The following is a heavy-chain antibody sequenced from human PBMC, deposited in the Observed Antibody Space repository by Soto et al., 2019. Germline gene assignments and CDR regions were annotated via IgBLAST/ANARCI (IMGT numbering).Heavy chain of an antibody. D-gene: IGHD4-17*01. V-gene: IGHV3-30-3*01. CDR1: GFTFRTYS. CDR2: ISYDGANK. CDR3: ARQDYAY. Sequence: AGSLRLSGAASGFTFRTYSMHWVRQAPGKGLEWLAVISYDGANKYYADSVKGRFTISRDNSKNTLYLQMNSLRAEDTAVYYCARQDYAYWGQGTLVTVSS. J-gene: IGHJ4*02.